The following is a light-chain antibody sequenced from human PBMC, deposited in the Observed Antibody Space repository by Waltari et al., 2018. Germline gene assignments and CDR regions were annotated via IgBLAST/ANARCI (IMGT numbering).Light chain of an antibody. CDR1: QSVVFTSNNKKY. V-gene: IGKV4-1*01. CDR2: GAS. CDR3: QLYRNVPVT. J-gene: IGKJ4*01. Sequence: DIVMTQSPDALAVSLGERAAINCKSSQSVVFTSNNKKYIAWYQKKTGKPPKLLIYGASTRDAGVPDRISGSGAETDFTLTISIVQPEDVAVYYCQLYRNVPVTFVWGTKVEIQ.